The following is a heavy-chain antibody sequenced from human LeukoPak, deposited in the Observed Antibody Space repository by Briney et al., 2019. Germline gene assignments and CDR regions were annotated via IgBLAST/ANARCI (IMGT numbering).Heavy chain of an antibody. V-gene: IGHV4-59*01. CDR3: ARAFSAGALGSWFDP. Sequence: SETLSLTCTVSGGSISSYYWSWIRQPPGKGLEWIGYIYYSGSTHYNPSLKSLVTISVDTSKNPFSLKLSSVTAADTAVYYCARAFSAGALGSWFDPWGQGTLVTVSS. J-gene: IGHJ5*02. CDR2: IYYSGST. D-gene: IGHD4/OR15-4a*01. CDR1: GGSISSYY.